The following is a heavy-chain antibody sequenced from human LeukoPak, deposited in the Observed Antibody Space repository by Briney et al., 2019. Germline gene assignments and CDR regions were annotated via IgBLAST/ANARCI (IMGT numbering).Heavy chain of an antibody. CDR2: IYYSGST. J-gene: IGHJ4*02. Sequence: PSETLSLTCTVSGGSISSYYWSWIRQPPGKGLEWIGYIYYSGSTNYNPSLKSRVTISVDTSKNQFSLKLTSVTAADTGVYYCASAYYDSSAPVYWGQGTLVTVSS. CDR1: GGSISSYY. V-gene: IGHV4-59*01. D-gene: IGHD3-22*01. CDR3: ASAYYDSSAPVY.